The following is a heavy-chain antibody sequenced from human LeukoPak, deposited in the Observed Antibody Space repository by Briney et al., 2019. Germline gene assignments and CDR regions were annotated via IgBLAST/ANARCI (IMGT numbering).Heavy chain of an antibody. CDR2: VHYSEST. Sequence: SETLSLTCTVSGVSITSYYRSWVRQPPGKGLEWIGYVHYSESTKYNPSLKNRVTISLDTSKNQFSLRLSSVTDADAALYYCTREGATVDHWGQGTLVSVSS. CDR1: GVSITSYY. CDR3: TREGATVDH. V-gene: IGHV4-59*01. D-gene: IGHD5-24*01. J-gene: IGHJ4*02.